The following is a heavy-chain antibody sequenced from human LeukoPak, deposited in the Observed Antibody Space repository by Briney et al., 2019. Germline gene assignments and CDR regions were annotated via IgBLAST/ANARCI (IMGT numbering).Heavy chain of an antibody. V-gene: IGHV3-23*01. CDR2: ITGVSGYTT. CDR1: GFTFGDYA. Sequence: GGSLRLSCAASGFTFGDYAMRWVRQAPGKGLEWVSAITGVSGYTTIYAASVKGRFTVSRDNSKSRLFLQMNSLRAEDTAVYYCAKNFGSGRGVPYGMDVWGQGTTVTVAS. D-gene: IGHD3-10*01. J-gene: IGHJ6*02. CDR3: AKNFGSGRGVPYGMDV.